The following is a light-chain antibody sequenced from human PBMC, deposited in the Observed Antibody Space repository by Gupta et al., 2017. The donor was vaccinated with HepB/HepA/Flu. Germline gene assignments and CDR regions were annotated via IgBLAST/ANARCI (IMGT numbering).Light chain of an antibody. CDR1: QTINNL. CDR2: AGS. Sequence: IQIPQSPPPLPAPVGDRVTITCRASQTINNLLAWYQQKPGKAPKPLISAGSDLQGGVPSRFSGSGSGTEFTLTISSLQPDDFATYYCQQHGDYPLTFGGGTRVETK. V-gene: IGKV1-5*03. J-gene: IGKJ4*01. CDR3: QQHGDYPLT.